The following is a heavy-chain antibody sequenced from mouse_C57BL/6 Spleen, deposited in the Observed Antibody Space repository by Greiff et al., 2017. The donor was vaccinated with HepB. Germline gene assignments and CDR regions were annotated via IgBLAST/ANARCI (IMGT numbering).Heavy chain of an antibody. Sequence: VQLQQPGAELVRPGSSVKLSCKASGYTFTSYWMAWVKQRPGQGLEWIGNIYPSDSETHYNQKFKDKATLTVDKSSSTAYMQLSSLTSEDSAVYYCARNGDWDEDWFAYWGQGTLVTVSA. D-gene: IGHD4-1*01. CDR1: GYTFTSYW. CDR3: ARNGDWDEDWFAY. V-gene: IGHV1-61*01. J-gene: IGHJ3*01. CDR2: IYPSDSET.